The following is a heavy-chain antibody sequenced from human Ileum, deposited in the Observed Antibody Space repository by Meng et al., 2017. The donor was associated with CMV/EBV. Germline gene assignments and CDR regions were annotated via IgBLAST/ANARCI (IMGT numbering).Heavy chain of an antibody. CDR1: FGDYS. J-gene: IGHJ5*02. D-gene: IGHD2-2*01. V-gene: IGHV3-30*04. Sequence: FGDYSMYWVRPAPSKWLRWVAVISYDGTNKYYTGSVRGRFTISRDNSKNTLYLQMNSLRAEDTAVYYCARDRHCSSTSCYRGDWFDPWGQGTLVTVSS. CDR3: ARDRHCSSTSCYRGDWFDP. CDR2: ISYDGTNK.